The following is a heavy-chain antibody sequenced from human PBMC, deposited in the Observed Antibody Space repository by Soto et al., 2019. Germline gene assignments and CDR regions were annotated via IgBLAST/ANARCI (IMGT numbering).Heavy chain of an antibody. CDR1: GYSFTSYD. V-gene: IGHV1-8*01. D-gene: IGHD3-16*01. CDR2: MNPNSGNT. J-gene: IGHJ4*02. Sequence: QVQLVQSGAEVKKPGASVKVSCKASGYSFTSYDINWVRQATGQGLEWMGWMNPNSGNTAYAQKFQGRVTMTRNTSMSAAYMALSSLRSEELAGYYCARVNLDYFDYWGQGTLVNVSS. CDR3: ARVNLDYFDY.